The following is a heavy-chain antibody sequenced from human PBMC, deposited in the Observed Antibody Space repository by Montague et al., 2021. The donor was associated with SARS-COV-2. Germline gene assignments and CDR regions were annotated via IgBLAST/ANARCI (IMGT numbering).Heavy chain of an antibody. V-gene: IGHV2-70*11. J-gene: IGHJ2*01. CDR1: GFSVSTSGLC. Sequence: PALVKPTQTLTLTCTFSGFSVSTSGLCVSWIRQPPGKALEWLARIDWDDDTYYSTSLKTRLAISKYTSKNQVVLTMTDMDPVDTGTYYCARIPEYSSGGGPDWYFDLWGRGTLVTVSS. CDR2: IDWDDDT. D-gene: IGHD6-19*01. CDR3: ARIPEYSSGGGPDWYFDL.